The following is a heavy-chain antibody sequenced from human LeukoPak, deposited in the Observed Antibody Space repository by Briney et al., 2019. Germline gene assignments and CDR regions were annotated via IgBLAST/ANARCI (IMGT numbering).Heavy chain of an antibody. CDR3: ARTPNYCSSTSCFDY. V-gene: IGHV3-30*03. CDR2: ISYDGSNK. J-gene: IGHJ4*02. D-gene: IGHD2-2*01. CDR1: GFTFSSYG. Sequence: GGSLRLSCAASGFTFSSYGMHWVRQAPGKGLEWVAVISYDGSNKYYADSVKGRFTISRDNSKNTLYLQMNSLRAEDTAVYYCARTPNYCSSTSCFDYWGQGTLVTVSS.